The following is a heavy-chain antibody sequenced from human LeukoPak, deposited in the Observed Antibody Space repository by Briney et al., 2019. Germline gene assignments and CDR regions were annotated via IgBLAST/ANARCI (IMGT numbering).Heavy chain of an antibody. J-gene: IGHJ4*02. CDR2: IFGDDDK. CDR3: AHRGDLVFDY. D-gene: IGHD2-8*02. V-gene: IGHV2-5*02. CDR1: GFSLSTSGVG. Sequence: SGSTLVKPKQTLTLTCTFSGFSLSTSGVGVGWIRQPPGKALEWLALIFGDDDKRYSPSLKSRLTITKDTSKNQVVLTMTNMDPVDTATYFCAHRGDLVFDYWGQGTLVTVSS.